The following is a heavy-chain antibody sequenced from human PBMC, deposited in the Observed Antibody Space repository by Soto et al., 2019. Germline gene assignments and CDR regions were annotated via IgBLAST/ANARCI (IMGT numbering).Heavy chain of an antibody. J-gene: IGHJ5*02. V-gene: IGHV3-33*01. CDR3: AREGFEITIFGVEPRGWFDP. Sequence: GGSLRLSCAASGFTFSSYGMHWVRQAPGKGLEWVAVIWYDGSNKYYADSVKGRFIISRDNSKNTLYLQMNSLRAEDTAVYYCAREGFEITIFGVEPRGWFDPWGQGTLVTVSS. D-gene: IGHD3-3*01. CDR1: GFTFSSYG. CDR2: IWYDGSNK.